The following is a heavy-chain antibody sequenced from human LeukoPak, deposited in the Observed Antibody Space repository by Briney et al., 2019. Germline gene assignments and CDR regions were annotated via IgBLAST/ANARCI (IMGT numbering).Heavy chain of an antibody. CDR3: ARDLKGSGSYGHIKSYYGMDV. Sequence: GGSLRLSCAASGFTFSDYYMSWIRQAPGKGLEWVSYISSSSSYTNYADSVKGRFTISRDNAKNSLYLQMNSLRAEDTAVYYCARDLKGSGSYGHIKSYYGMDVWGKGTTVTVSS. CDR2: ISSSSSYT. J-gene: IGHJ6*04. D-gene: IGHD3-10*01. CDR1: GFTFSDYY. V-gene: IGHV3-11*06.